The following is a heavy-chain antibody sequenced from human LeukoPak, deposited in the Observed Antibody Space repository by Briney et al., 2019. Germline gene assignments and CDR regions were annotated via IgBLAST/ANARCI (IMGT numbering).Heavy chain of an antibody. CDR1: GGSFSGYY. D-gene: IGHD2-15*01. V-gene: IGHV4-34*09. J-gene: IGHJ4*02. CDR3: ARLFCSGASCSRGGGFDY. Sequence: SETLSLTCAVYGGSFSGYYWSWIRQPPGKGLEWIGYISYSGSPYYSPSLESRVTISADTSQNQFSLKLNSVTAADTAIYYCARLFCSGASCSRGGGFDYWGQGTLVTVSS. CDR2: ISYSGSP.